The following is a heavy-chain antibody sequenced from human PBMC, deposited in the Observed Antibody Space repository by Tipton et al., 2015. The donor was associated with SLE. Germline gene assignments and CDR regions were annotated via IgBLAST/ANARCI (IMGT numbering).Heavy chain of an antibody. J-gene: IGHJ4*02. CDR3: ARGPYSSSWPLYYFDY. Sequence: GLVKPSETLSLTCTVSGGSVSSGSYYWSWIRQPPGKGLEWIGYIYYSGSTYYNPSLKSRVTISVDTSKNQFSPKLSSVTAADTAVYYCARGPYSSSWPLYYFDYWGQGTLVTVSS. CDR2: IYYSGST. CDR1: GGSVSSGSYY. V-gene: IGHV4-31*03. D-gene: IGHD6-13*01.